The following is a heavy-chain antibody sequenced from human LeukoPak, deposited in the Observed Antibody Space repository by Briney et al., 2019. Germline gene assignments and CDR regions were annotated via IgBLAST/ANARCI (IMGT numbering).Heavy chain of an antibody. CDR2: MNSDGTNT. CDR3: ARDRAAFGVVQVGY. J-gene: IGHJ4*02. V-gene: IGHV3-74*01. Sequence: PGGSLRLSCAASTFTFSRYWMHWVRQAPGKGLVWVSRMNSDGTNTYYADSVKGRFTISRDNTKNTLYLQMNSLRTEDAAVYYCARDRAAFGVVQVGYWGQGTLVTVSS. D-gene: IGHD3-3*01. CDR1: TFTFSRYW.